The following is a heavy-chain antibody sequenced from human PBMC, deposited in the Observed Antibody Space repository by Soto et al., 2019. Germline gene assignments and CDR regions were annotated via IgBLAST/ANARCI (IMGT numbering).Heavy chain of an antibody. D-gene: IGHD2-8*02. V-gene: IGHV3-7*02. CDR2: INPEGSAE. CDR3: ARHGVWCFDF. Sequence: EMQLVESGGALVQPGGSLRLSCAASGFMFSSSWMAWVRQAPGKGLEWVANINPEGSAEYYVDSVKGRFTISRDNAKNSLYLQMNSLRLEDTALYYCARHGVWCFDFWGQGTLVSISS. J-gene: IGHJ4*02. CDR1: GFMFSSSW.